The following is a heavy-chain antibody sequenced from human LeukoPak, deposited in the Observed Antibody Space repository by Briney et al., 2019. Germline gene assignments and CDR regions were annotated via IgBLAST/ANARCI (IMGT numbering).Heavy chain of an antibody. CDR1: GFTFSSYA. CDR2: ISYDGSNK. D-gene: IGHD3-3*01. V-gene: IGHV3-30*04. CDR3: ARDDFWSGYGY. J-gene: IGHJ4*02. Sequence: GGSLRLSCAASGFTFSSYAMHWVRQAPGKGLEWVAVISYDGSNKYYADSVKARFTISRDNSKNTLYLQMNSLRAEDTAVYYCARDDFWSGYGYWGQGTLVTVSS.